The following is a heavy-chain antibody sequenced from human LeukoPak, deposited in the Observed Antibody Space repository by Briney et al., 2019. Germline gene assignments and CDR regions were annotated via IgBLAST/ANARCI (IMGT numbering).Heavy chain of an antibody. CDR3: ARTLLPAVKGAFDI. V-gene: IGHV4-59*08. CDR1: GGSISSYY. J-gene: IGHJ3*02. CDR2: IYYSGST. D-gene: IGHD3-22*01. Sequence: SETLSLTCTVSGGSISSYYWSWIRQPPGRGLEWIGYIYYSGSTNYNPSLKSRVTISVDTSKNQFSLKLSSVTAADTAVYYCARTLLPAVKGAFDIWGQGTMVTVSS.